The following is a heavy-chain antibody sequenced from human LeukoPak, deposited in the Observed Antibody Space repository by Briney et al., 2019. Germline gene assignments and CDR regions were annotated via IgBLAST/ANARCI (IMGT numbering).Heavy chain of an antibody. D-gene: IGHD2-2*02. V-gene: IGHV4-4*02. CDR3: ATAPILRGEGGEHYMYGMDV. CDR1: VGSINSGNW. J-gene: IGHJ6*02. Sequence: ASETLSLTCAVSVGSINSGNWWSWVRQSPGKGLEWIGEIYHNGTPNYNPSLKSRVTISADTFKNHFSLKMTSVTAADTAVYYCATAPILRGEGGEHYMYGMDVWGQGTTVIVSS. CDR2: IYHNGTP.